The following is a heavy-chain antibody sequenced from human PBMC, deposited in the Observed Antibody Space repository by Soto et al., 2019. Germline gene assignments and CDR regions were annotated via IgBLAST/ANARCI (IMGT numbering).Heavy chain of an antibody. CDR2: ITGSGGST. D-gene: IGHD2-8*02. V-gene: IGHV3-23*01. CDR1: GFTFSSYA. CDR3: AGGGTSANYAFDI. J-gene: IGHJ3*02. Sequence: GSLRLSCAASGFTFSSYAMSWVRQAPGKGLAWVSSITGSGGSTYYADSVKGRFTISRDNSKNTLYLQMNTLRAEDTAVYYCAGGGTSANYAFDIWGQGTLVTVSS.